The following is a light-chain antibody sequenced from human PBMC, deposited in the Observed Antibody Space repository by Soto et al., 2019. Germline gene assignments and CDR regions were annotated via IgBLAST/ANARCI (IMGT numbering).Light chain of an antibody. Sequence: QSALTQPASVSGSPGQSITISCTGTSSDVGGYNYVSWYQQHPGKAPKLMIYDVSNRPSGVSNRFSGSKSGNTASLTISGLQAEDEADYYCISYTIISPHVVFGGGTKLTVL. CDR3: ISYTIISPHVV. CDR1: SSDVGGYNY. CDR2: DVS. J-gene: IGLJ2*01. V-gene: IGLV2-14*01.